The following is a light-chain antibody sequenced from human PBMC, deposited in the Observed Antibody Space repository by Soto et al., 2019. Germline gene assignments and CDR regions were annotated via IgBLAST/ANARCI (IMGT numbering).Light chain of an antibody. V-gene: IGKV1-5*03. CDR1: QSISTW. CDR3: QQYNDSFPYT. Sequence: IQLTQSPSTLSASVGDRVTITCRASQSISTWLAWYQQKPGTVPKLLIYKASTLESGVPSRFSGSRSGTEFTLTVSSLQPDDFATYYCQQYNDSFPYTFGQGTKLEIK. CDR2: KAS. J-gene: IGKJ2*01.